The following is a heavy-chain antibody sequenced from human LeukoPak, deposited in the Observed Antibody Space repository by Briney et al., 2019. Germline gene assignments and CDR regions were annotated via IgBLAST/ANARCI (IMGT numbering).Heavy chain of an antibody. CDR1: GGSMSSYY. J-gene: IGHJ2*01. Sequence: SETLSLTCTVSGGSMSSYYWSWIRQPPGKGLEWIGYIYYSGSTKYNPSLKSRVTISVDTSKNQFSLKLSSVTAADTAVYYCARYATTVTTGYFDLWGRGTLVTVSS. V-gene: IGHV4-59*08. D-gene: IGHD4-17*01. CDR3: ARYATTVTTGYFDL. CDR2: IYYSGST.